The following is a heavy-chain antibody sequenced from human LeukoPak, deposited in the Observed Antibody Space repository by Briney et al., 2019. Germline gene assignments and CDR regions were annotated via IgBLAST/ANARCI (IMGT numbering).Heavy chain of an antibody. CDR2: ISSSSSYI. V-gene: IGHV3-21*01. D-gene: IGHD6-6*01. J-gene: IGHJ4*02. Sequence: GGSLRLSCAASGFTFSSYRMNWVRQAPGKGLEWVSSISSSSSYIYYADSVKGRFTISRDNAKNSLYLQVNSLRAEDTAVYYCAKGSHGYSSSSADYWGQGTLVTVSS. CDR3: AKGSHGYSSSSADY. CDR1: GFTFSSYR.